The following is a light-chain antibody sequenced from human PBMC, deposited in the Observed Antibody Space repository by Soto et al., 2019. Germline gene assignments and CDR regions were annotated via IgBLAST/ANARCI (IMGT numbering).Light chain of an antibody. CDR1: QTVYTW. CDR3: QQYSSYSPYT. J-gene: IGKJ2*01. CDR2: EAS. Sequence: DIQMTQSPSTLSASIGDRVTITCRASQTVYTWLAWYQQKPGTAPKLLIYEASTLHSGVPSRFSGSGSGTEFTLVINRLQPDDLATYYCQQYSSYSPYTFGQGTKVDIK. V-gene: IGKV1-5*03.